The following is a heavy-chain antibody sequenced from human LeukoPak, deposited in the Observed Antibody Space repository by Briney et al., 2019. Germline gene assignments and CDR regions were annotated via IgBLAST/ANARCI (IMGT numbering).Heavy chain of an antibody. J-gene: IGHJ1*01. V-gene: IGHV1-3*01. CDR3: ARDPVLLRPTDEYFQH. CDR2: INVGDGKS. Sequence: EASVKVSCKASGYTFTSYSIHWVRQAPGQRPEWMGWINVGDGKSKSSQSFQGRVAITRDTSTSTAYMELRSLRSDDTAVYYCARDPVLLRPTDEYFQHWGQGTLVTVSS. CDR1: GYTFTSYS. D-gene: IGHD3-10*01.